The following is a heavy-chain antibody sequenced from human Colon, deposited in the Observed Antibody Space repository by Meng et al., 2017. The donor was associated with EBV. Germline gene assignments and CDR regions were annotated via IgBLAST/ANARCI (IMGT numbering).Heavy chain of an antibody. CDR1: GGSFSGYV. CDR2: VSHSGSA. D-gene: IGHD3-9*01. J-gene: IGHJ4*02. Sequence: GLLRQLGAGLLKRPETRSPTCTVNGGSFSGYVWSWVPQPPGKGMEWIGEVSHSGSANYNPSLKSRVTISVDASEKQFSLRLTSVTAADSAVYYCARVPTTGYKDHWGQGTLVTVSS. CDR3: ARVPTTGYKDH. V-gene: IGHV4-34*01.